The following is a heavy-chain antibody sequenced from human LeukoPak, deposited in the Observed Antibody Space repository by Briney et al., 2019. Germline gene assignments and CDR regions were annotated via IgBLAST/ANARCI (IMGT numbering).Heavy chain of an antibody. D-gene: IGHD6-19*01. Sequence: GGSLRLSCAASGFTFSSYSMDWVRQAPGKGLEWVANIKQDGSETYYVDSVKGRFTISRDDAKNSVYLQMNSLRVEDMAVYFCARDQWLADYWGQGTLVTVSS. J-gene: IGHJ4*02. CDR2: IKQDGSET. CDR3: ARDQWLADY. CDR1: GFTFSSYS. V-gene: IGHV3-7*01.